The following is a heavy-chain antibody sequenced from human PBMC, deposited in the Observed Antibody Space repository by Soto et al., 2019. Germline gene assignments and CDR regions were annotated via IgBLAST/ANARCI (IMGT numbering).Heavy chain of an antibody. CDR2: INHSGST. V-gene: IGHV4-34*01. Sequence: ETLSLTCAVYGGSFSGYYWSWIRQPPGKGLEWIGEINHSGSTNYNPSLKSRVTISVDTSKNQFSLKLSSVTAADTAVYYCAREGSGYDFRAFFGYWGQGTLVTVSS. CDR1: GGSFSGYY. D-gene: IGHD5-12*01. J-gene: IGHJ4*02. CDR3: AREGSGYDFRAFFGY.